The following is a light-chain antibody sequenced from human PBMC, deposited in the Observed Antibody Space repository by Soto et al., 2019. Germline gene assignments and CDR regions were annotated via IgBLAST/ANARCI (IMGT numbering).Light chain of an antibody. CDR3: QQYNNWPPGT. J-gene: IGKJ1*01. CDR1: QSVSSN. Sequence: EIVMTQSPATLSVSTGERATLSCRASQSVSSNLARYQQKPGQAPMLLIYGASTRATGIPARFSGSGSGTEFPLTISRLQSEDFAVYYCQQYNNWPPGTFGQGTKVDIK. CDR2: GAS. V-gene: IGKV3-15*01.